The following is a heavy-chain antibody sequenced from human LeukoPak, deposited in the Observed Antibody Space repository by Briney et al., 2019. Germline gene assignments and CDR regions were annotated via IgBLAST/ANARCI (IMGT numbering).Heavy chain of an antibody. D-gene: IGHD2-2*01. V-gene: IGHV1-3*01. Sequence: GASVTVSCTASGYTFTSYAMHWVRQAPGQRLEWMGWINAGNGNTKYSQKFQGRVTITRDTSASTAYMELSSLRSEDTAVYYCASSITLGYCTSTSCYGNDYYYGMDVWGQGTTVTVSS. CDR3: ASSITLGYCTSTSCYGNDYYYGMDV. CDR1: GYTFTSYA. J-gene: IGHJ6*02. CDR2: INAGNGNT.